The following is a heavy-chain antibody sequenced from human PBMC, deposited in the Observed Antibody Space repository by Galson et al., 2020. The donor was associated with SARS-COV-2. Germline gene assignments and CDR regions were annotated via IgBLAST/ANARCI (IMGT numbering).Heavy chain of an antibody. CDR2: ISHDGSDK. V-gene: IGHV3-30*01. CDR1: GFTFSDFP. J-gene: IGHJ3*02. Sequence: GGSLRLSCAASGFTFSDFPMHWVRQAPGQGLDWVSFISHDGSDKFYADSVKGRFTISRDNSKNTVFLQMTSLRPEDTAIYYCTREGLTLSGTTRAFDIWGQGTMVTVS. CDR3: TREGLTLSGTTRAFDI. D-gene: IGHD1-7*01.